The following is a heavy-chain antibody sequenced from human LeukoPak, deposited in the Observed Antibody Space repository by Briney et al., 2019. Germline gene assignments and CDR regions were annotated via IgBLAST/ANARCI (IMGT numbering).Heavy chain of an antibody. Sequence: SETLSLTCTVSGGSISGSTYYWGWIRQPPGKGLEWIGSTYYSGSTYYNPSLKSRVTISVDTSKNQFSLKLSSVTAADTAVYYCARHGRATVVTTGTNWFDPWGQGTLVTVSS. CDR2: TYYSGST. V-gene: IGHV4-39*01. CDR3: ARHGRATVVTTGTNWFDP. CDR1: GGSISGSTYY. D-gene: IGHD4-23*01. J-gene: IGHJ5*02.